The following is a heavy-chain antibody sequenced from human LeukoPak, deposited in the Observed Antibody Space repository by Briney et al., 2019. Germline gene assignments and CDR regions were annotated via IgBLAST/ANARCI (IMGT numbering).Heavy chain of an antibody. Sequence: GGSLKPSCAASGFTFSSYDMHWVRQAAGKGLEWVSAIGTAGDTYYPGSVKGRFTISRENAKNSLYLQMNSLRAGDTAVYYCARWKANLGPGYYYYGMDVWGQGTTVTVSS. J-gene: IGHJ6*02. D-gene: IGHD4/OR15-4a*01. CDR2: IGTAGDT. V-gene: IGHV3-13*01. CDR1: GFTFSSYD. CDR3: ARWKANLGPGYYYYGMDV.